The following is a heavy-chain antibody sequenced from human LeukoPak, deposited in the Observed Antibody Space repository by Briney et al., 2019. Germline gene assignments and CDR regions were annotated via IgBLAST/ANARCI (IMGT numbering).Heavy chain of an antibody. J-gene: IGHJ4*02. CDR1: GGSISSYY. CDR2: YYYSEST. CDR3: ARLWAYYDSSGYYYYYYFDY. V-gene: IGHV4-59*01. Sequence: PSVTLSLTCTVSGGSISSYYWSWIRQPPGKGLEWIGYYYYSESTYYNPSLKSRVTISVDTSKNQFSVKLSSVTAADTAVYYCARLWAYYDSSGYYYYYYFDYWGQGTLVTVSS. D-gene: IGHD3-22*01.